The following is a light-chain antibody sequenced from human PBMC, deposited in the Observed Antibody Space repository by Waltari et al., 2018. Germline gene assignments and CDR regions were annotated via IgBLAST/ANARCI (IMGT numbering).Light chain of an antibody. CDR2: QDK. CDR3: LAWDFSTAWT. V-gene: IGLV3-1*01. J-gene: IGLJ1*01. CDR1: TLGNTF. Sequence: SSGLTQPPSVSVSTGQTATITCSGSTLGNTFASWYQQRPGQSPVLVIYQDKKRPSGIPGRFSGSSAGYTATLTISGALPMDEADYYCLAWDFSTAWTFGTGTRVTVL.